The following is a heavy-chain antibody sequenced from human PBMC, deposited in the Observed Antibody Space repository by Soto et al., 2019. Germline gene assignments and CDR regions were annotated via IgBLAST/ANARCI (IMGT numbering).Heavy chain of an antibody. CDR1: GFTFDEFA. D-gene: IGHD2-21*01. J-gene: IGHJ4*02. CDR2: ISWDSGSI. CDR3: AKIVTRHSLVPVFDQ. V-gene: IGHV3-9*01. Sequence: EVQLVESGGGLVQPGRSLRLSCVGSGFTFDEFAIHWVRQAPGKGPEWVSGISWDSGSINYADSVRGRFTISRDNAKKSLYLHMTSLGSEDTAFYYCAKIVTRHSLVPVFDQWGQGALVTVSS.